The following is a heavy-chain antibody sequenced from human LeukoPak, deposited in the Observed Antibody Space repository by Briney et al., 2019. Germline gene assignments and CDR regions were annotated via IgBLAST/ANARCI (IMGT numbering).Heavy chain of an antibody. Sequence: GGSLRLSCAASGFTFRRYWMTWVRQAPGKGLEWVATIKEDGSEKNYVGSVKGRFTISRDNAKDSLYLQMNSLRAEDTAVYYCARESLLGGLDYWGQGTLVSVSS. CDR1: GFTFRRYW. CDR2: IKEDGSEK. V-gene: IGHV3-7*04. J-gene: IGHJ4*02. D-gene: IGHD3-3*02. CDR3: ARESLLGGLDY.